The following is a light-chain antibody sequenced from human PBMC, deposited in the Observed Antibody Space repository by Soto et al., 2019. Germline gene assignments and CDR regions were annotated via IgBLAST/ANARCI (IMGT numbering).Light chain of an antibody. J-gene: IGKJ1*01. CDR1: QSLLHSNGYNY. CDR2: LGS. Sequence: DIVMTQSPLSLPVTPGEPASISCRSSQSLLHSNGYNYLDWYLQKPGQSPQLLIYLGSNRASGVPDRFCGSGSGTDFTLKISRVEAEDVGVYYCMQALQTPPWTFGQGTKVEIK. CDR3: MQALQTPPWT. V-gene: IGKV2-28*01.